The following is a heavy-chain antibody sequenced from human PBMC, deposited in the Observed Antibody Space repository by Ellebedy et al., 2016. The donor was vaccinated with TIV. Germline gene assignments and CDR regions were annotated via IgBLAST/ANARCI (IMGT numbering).Heavy chain of an antibody. CDR3: ARAAVAGTYCWFDP. V-gene: IGHV1-2*04. CDR2: INPNSGGT. D-gene: IGHD6-19*01. J-gene: IGHJ5*02. CDR1: GYTFSNYF. Sequence: AASVKVSCKASGYTFSNYFVHWVRQAPGQGLEWMGWINPNSGGTNYAQKFQGWVTMTRDTSISTAYMELSRLRSDDTAVYYCARAAVAGTYCWFDPWGQGTLVTVSS.